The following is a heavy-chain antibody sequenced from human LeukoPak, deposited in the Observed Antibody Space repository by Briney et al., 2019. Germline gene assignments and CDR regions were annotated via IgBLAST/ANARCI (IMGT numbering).Heavy chain of an antibody. CDR3: VRDGARQL. CDR2: ISTSGST. D-gene: IGHD1-1*01. Sequence: SETLSLTCTVSGDSISGANYYWTWIRQPADKGLEWIGRISTSGSTSYDPSLKSRVTISIDTSKNQFSLKLNSVTAADTAVYYCVRDGARQLWGQGTLVTVSS. CDR1: GDSISGANYY. V-gene: IGHV4-61*02. J-gene: IGHJ4*02.